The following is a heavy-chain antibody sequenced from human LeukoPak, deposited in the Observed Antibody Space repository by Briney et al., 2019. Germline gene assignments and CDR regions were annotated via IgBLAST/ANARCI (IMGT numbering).Heavy chain of an antibody. D-gene: IGHD4-17*01. J-gene: IGHJ4*02. V-gene: IGHV4-59*01. Sequence: SETLSLTCTVSGGSISSYYWSWIRQPPGKGLEWIGYIYYSGSTNYNPSLKGRVTISVDTSKNQFSLKLSSVTAADTAVYYCARGRDYGEYGYWGQGTLVTVSS. CDR2: IYYSGST. CDR3: ARGRDYGEYGY. CDR1: GGSISSYY.